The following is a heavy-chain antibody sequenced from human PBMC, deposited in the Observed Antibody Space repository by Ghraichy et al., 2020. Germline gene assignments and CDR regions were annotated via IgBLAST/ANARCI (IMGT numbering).Heavy chain of an antibody. D-gene: IGHD2-2*02. CDR1: GFTFSSYS. CDR2: ISSSSSYI. Sequence: LSLTCAASGFTFSSYSMNWVRQAPGKGLEWVSSISSSSSYIYYADSVKGRFTISRDNAKNSLYLQMNSLRAEDTAVYYCARESQGDCSSTSCYNPPNTAMDVWGQGTTVTVSS. V-gene: IGHV3-21*01. CDR3: ARESQGDCSSTSCYNPPNTAMDV. J-gene: IGHJ6*02.